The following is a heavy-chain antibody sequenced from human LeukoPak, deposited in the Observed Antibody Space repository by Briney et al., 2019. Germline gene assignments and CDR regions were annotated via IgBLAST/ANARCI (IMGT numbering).Heavy chain of an antibody. J-gene: IGHJ4*02. CDR3: ARDFSGSSSDY. CDR1: GGSFSGYY. CDR2: INHSGST. V-gene: IGHV4-34*01. D-gene: IGHD3-10*01. Sequence: SEALSLTCAVYGGSFSGYYWSWIRQPPGKGLEWIGEINHSGSTNYNPSLKSRVTISVDTSKNQFSLKLSSVTAADTAVYYCARDFSGSSSDYWGQGTLVTVSS.